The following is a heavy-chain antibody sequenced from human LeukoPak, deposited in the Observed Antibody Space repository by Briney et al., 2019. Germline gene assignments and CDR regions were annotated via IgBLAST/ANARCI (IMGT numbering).Heavy chain of an antibody. V-gene: IGHV3-23*01. CDR1: GFTFSSYA. CDR2: ITGSGGTT. Sequence: PWGSLRLSCAASGFTFSSYAMSWVRQAPGKGLEWVSVITGSGGTTYYADSVKGRFTISRDNSKNTLYLQMNSLRAEDTATYYCAKDLMGQWLSPYYYGMDVWGQGTTVTVSS. D-gene: IGHD6-19*01. J-gene: IGHJ6*02. CDR3: AKDLMGQWLSPYYYGMDV.